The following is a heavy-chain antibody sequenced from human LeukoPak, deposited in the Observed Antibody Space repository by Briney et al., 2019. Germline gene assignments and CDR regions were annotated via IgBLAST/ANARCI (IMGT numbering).Heavy chain of an antibody. CDR1: GGSISSSSYY. CDR2: IYYSGST. D-gene: IGHD1-26*01. V-gene: IGHV4-39*07. Sequence: SETLSLTCTVSGGSISSSSYYWGWIRQPPGKGLEWIGSIYYSGSTYHNPSLKSRVTISVDTSKNQFSLKLSSVTAADTAVYYCARGARGSYSYWGQGTLVTVSS. J-gene: IGHJ4*02. CDR3: ARGARGSYSY.